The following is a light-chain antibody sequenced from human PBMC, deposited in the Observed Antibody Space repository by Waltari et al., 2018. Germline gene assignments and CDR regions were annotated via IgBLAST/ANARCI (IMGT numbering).Light chain of an antibody. V-gene: IGLV1-44*01. CDR3: ATWDDTLDIYV. CDR1: SSNIGTNS. Sequence: QSVLTQPPSASGTPGQTVTISCSGSSSNIGTNSVNWYQQFPGQAPKLLIYRSNDRPSGVPGRFPGSSAGPSASLAISGLQSEDEAEYYCATWDDTLDIYVFGAGTRLTVL. J-gene: IGLJ1*01. CDR2: RSN.